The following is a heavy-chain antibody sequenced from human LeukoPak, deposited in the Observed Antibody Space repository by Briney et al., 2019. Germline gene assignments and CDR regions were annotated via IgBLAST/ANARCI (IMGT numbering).Heavy chain of an antibody. CDR2: ISAYNGNT. J-gene: IGHJ4*02. CDR3: AIVDTTVGFDY. CDR1: GYTFTTYG. V-gene: IGHV1-18*04. Sequence: GASVKVSCKTSGYTFTTYGITWVRQAPGQGPEWMGWISAYNGNTAYAQKFQGRVTVTTDTSTRTASMDLRSLRSDDTAVYYCAIVDTTVGFDYWGQGTLVTVSS. D-gene: IGHD5-18*01.